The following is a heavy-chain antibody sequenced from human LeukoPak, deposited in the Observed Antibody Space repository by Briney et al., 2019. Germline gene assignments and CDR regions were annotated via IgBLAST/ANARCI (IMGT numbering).Heavy chain of an antibody. CDR3: AKVGLDSHRGFDY. J-gene: IGHJ4*02. V-gene: IGHV3-23*01. CDR1: GFTFSRYD. CDR2: ISGSGGST. D-gene: IGHD3-22*01. Sequence: GGSVSLSCAASGFTFSRYDVSWVRQAPGKGLEWVSDISGSGGSTYYADSVKSRFTISRDNSKNTLYLQMNSLRAEDTAVYYCAKVGLDSHRGFDYWGQGTLVTVSS.